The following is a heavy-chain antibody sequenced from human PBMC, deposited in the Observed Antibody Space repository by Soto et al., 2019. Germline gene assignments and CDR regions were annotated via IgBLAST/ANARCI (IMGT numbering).Heavy chain of an antibody. V-gene: IGHV4-34*01. CDR3: ERGRQQLVLYYYYGMEV. Sequence: SETLSLTCAVYGGSFSGYYWGWIRQPPGKGLEWIGEINHSGSTNYNPSIKSRVTISVDTSKNQFSLKLSSVTAAETAVYYCERGRQQLVLYYYYGMEVWGQGTTVT. CDR1: GGSFSGYY. J-gene: IGHJ6*02. D-gene: IGHD6-6*01. CDR2: INHSGST.